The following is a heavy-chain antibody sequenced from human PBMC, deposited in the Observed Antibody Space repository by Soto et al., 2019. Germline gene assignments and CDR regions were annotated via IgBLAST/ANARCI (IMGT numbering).Heavy chain of an antibody. CDR2: ISYDGSNK. D-gene: IGHD2-8*01. Sequence: QVQLVESGGGVVQPGRSLRLSCEASGFTFSSYAMHWVRQAPGKGLEWVAVISYDGSNKYYADSVKGRFTISRDNSKNTLYLQMNSLRAEDTAVYDCARDSPDSVVLMVFYFDYWGQGTLVTVSS. V-gene: IGHV3-30-3*01. CDR1: GFTFSSYA. CDR3: ARDSPDSVVLMVFYFDY. J-gene: IGHJ4*02.